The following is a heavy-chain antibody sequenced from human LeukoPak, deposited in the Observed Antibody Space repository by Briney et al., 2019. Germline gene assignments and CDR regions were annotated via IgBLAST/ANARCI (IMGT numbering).Heavy chain of an antibody. CDR3: ARVSLGSNYVDFFY. V-gene: IGHV3-30*04. CDR2: ISYDGTKQ. D-gene: IGHD4-11*01. CDR1: GYTFSTYP. Sequence: GGSLRLSCAASGYTFSTYPMHWARQSPGKGLEWVTLISYDGTKQYYADSVKGRFTISRDNSKDTLYLQMNSLRAEDTAVYYCARVSLGSNYVDFFYWGQGTLFTVSS. J-gene: IGHJ4*02.